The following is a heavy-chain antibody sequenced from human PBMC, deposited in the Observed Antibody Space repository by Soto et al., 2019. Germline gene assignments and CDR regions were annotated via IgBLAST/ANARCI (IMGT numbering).Heavy chain of an antibody. J-gene: IGHJ5*02. V-gene: IGHV4-34*01. CDR3: ARAITVTREYNWFDP. CDR1: GGSFSGYY. CDR2: INHSGST. D-gene: IGHD4-17*01. Sequence: QVQLQQWGAGLLKPSETLSLTCAVYGGSFSGYYWSWIRQPPGKGLEWIGEINHSGSTNYNPSLKSRVTIXXDXSXXPFSLKLSSVTAADTAVYYCARAITVTREYNWFDPWGQGTLVTVSS.